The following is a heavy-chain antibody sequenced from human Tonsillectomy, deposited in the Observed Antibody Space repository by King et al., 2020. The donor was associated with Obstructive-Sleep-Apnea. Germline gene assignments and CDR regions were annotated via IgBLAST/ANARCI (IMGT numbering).Heavy chain of an antibody. J-gene: IGHJ4*02. CDR3: ARHENGVVRAPFDY. CDR1: GGSISGYY. V-gene: IGHV4-59*08. Sequence: MQLQESGPGLVKPSETLSLTCTVSGGSISGYYWSWIRQPPGKGLEWIGYIYYSGSTDYNPSLKSRVTISVDTSKNHFSLKLSSVTAADTAIYYCARHENGVVRAPFDYWGQGALVTVSS. D-gene: IGHD3-10*01. CDR2: IYYSGST.